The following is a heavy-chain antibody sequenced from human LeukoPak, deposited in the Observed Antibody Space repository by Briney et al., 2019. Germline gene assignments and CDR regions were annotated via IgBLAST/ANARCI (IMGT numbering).Heavy chain of an antibody. D-gene: IGHD5-24*01. CDR1: GFTFSNAW. V-gene: IGHV3-15*01. J-gene: IGHJ4*02. CDR2: IKSKTDGGTT. CDR3: TTDLREMATIAAPDY. Sequence: GGSLRLSCAASGFTFSNAWMSWVRQAPGKGLEWVGRIKSKTDGGTTDYAAPVKGRFTISRDDSKNTLYLQMNSLKTEDTAVYYCTTDLREMATIAAPDYWGQGTLVTVSS.